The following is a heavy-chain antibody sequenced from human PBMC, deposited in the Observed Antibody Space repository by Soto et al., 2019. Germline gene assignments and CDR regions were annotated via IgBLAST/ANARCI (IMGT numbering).Heavy chain of an antibody. Sequence: QVQLVQSGAEVKKLGSSVKVSCKASGGTFSSYAFSWVRQAPGQGLEWMGGIMPMYGIGNYAEKFQGRVTITADESTSTAYMEMSSLRSEDTAIYYCARSFRTQYFHAMDVWGQGTTVTVS. J-gene: IGHJ6*02. CDR2: IMPMYGIG. V-gene: IGHV1-69*01. CDR1: GGTFSSYA. CDR3: ARSFRTQYFHAMDV.